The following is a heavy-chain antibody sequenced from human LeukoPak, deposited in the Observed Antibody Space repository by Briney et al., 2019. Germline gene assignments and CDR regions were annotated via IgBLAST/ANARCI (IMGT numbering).Heavy chain of an antibody. Sequence: PGGSLRLSCAASGFTFSSYSMNWVRQAPGKGLEWVSSISSSSSYIYYADSVKGRFTISRDNAKNSLYLQMNSLRAEDTAVYYCARDRGATSARSRLPLTPWGKGTTVTVSS. V-gene: IGHV3-21*01. CDR1: GFTFSSYS. D-gene: IGHD1-26*01. CDR2: ISSSSSYI. CDR3: ARDRGATSARSRLPLTP. J-gene: IGHJ6*04.